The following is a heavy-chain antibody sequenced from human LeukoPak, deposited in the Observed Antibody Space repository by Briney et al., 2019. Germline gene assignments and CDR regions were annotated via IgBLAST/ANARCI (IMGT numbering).Heavy chain of an antibody. Sequence: SETLSLTCSVSGDSITSAGYYWGWIRQPPGKGLEWIGSIYYSANAYYNPSLKSRVTISVDASKNQFSLNLNSVAAADTAVYYCARDFFSGPPGYWGQGTLVTVSS. CDR3: ARDFFSGPPGY. J-gene: IGHJ4*02. D-gene: IGHD6-25*01. V-gene: IGHV4-39*07. CDR2: IYYSANA. CDR1: GDSITSAGYY.